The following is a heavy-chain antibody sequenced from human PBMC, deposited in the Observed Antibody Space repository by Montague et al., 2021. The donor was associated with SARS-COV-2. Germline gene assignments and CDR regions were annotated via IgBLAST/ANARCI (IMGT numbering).Heavy chain of an antibody. CDR1: GFTFSSYG. J-gene: IGHJ3*02. CDR3: AKDVPLAAAGWDDVFDI. V-gene: IGHV3-33*06. CDR2: IWYDGSNK. Sequence: SLRLSCAASGFTFSSYGMHWVRQAPGKGLEWVAVIWYDGSNKYYADSVKGRFTISRDNSKNTLYLQMNSLRAEDTAVYYCAKDVPLAAAGWDDVFDIWGQGTMVTVSS. D-gene: IGHD6-13*01.